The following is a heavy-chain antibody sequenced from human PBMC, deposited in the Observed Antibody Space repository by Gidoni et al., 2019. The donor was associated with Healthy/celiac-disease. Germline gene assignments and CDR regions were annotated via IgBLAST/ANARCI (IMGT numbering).Heavy chain of an antibody. J-gene: IGHJ4*02. V-gene: IGHV3-48*03. CDR2: ISSSGSTI. CDR3: ASVNYYGSGSYPDY. D-gene: IGHD3-10*01. CDR1: GFTFSSYE. Sequence: EVQLVESGGGLVQPGGSLRLSCAASGFTFSSYEMNWVRQAPGKGLEWVSYISSSGSTIYYADSVKGRFTISRDNAKNSLYLQMNSLRAEDTAVYYCASVNYYGSGSYPDYWGQGTLVTVSS.